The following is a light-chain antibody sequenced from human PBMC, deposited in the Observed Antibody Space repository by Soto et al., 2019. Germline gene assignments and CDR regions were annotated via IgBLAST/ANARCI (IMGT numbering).Light chain of an antibody. V-gene: IGKV3-20*01. CDR1: QTISSNQ. Sequence: EIVLTQSPGTLSVSPGERATLSCRASQTISSNQLAWYQQKPGQAPSLLIYGTSSRATGIPDRFSGSGSGTDFTLTISRLEPEDSAIYYCQQYVSWTFGQGTKVESK. CDR3: QQYVSWT. J-gene: IGKJ1*01. CDR2: GTS.